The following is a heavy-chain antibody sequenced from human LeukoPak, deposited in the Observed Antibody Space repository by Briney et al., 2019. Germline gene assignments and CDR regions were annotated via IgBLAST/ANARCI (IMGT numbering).Heavy chain of an antibody. Sequence: SETLSLTCAVSGGSISSSNWWSWVRQPPGKGLEWIGEIYHSGSTNYNPSLKSRVTISVDKSKNQFSLKLSSVTAADTAVYYCATLGGVTMVRGVNAAYYYYMDVWGKGTTVTVSS. D-gene: IGHD3-10*01. J-gene: IGHJ6*03. CDR3: ATLGGVTMVRGVNAAYYYYMDV. CDR2: IYHSGST. CDR1: GGSISSSNW. V-gene: IGHV4-4*02.